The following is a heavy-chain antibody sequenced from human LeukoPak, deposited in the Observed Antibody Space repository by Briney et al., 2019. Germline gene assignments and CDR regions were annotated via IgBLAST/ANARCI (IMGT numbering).Heavy chain of an antibody. V-gene: IGHV3-30*18. CDR3: AKDPRITTIVGLYYFYY. D-gene: IGHD3-22*01. Sequence: PGGSLSLSCAASGFTFSSYAMHWVRQAPGKGLEWVAVISYDGSNKYYADSVKGRFAISRDNSKNTLYLRMDSLRAEDTAVYYCAKDPRITTIVGLYYFYYWGQGTLVTVSS. CDR1: GFTFSSYA. CDR2: ISYDGSNK. J-gene: IGHJ4*02.